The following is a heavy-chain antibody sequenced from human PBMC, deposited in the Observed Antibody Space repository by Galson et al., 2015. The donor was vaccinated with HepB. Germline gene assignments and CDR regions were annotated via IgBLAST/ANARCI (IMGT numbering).Heavy chain of an antibody. D-gene: IGHD2-2*01. CDR2: IIPIFGTA. CDR3: ASPLFPVVPALMGWGGEGPRYYYGMDV. CDR1: GGTFSSYA. V-gene: IGHV1-69*13. Sequence: SVKVSCKASGGTFSSYAISWVRQAPGQGLEWMGGIIPIFGTANYAQKFQGRVTITADESTSTAYMELSSLRSEDTAVYYCASPLFPVVPALMGWGGEGPRYYYGMDVWGQGTTVTVSS. J-gene: IGHJ6*02.